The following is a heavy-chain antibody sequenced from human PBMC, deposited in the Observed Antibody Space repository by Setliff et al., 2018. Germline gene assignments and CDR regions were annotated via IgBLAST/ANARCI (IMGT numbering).Heavy chain of an antibody. Sequence: ASVKVSCKASGYSFSTYAMSWIRQAPGQGLEWMGCINPNSGDTTFAQKFQGRVTITRDTSNSTDYMDLSRLTSDDTAVYYCAREVLSTVVAWDYWGQGTLVTVSS. CDR1: GYSFSTYA. CDR3: AREVLSTVVAWDY. CDR2: INPNSGDT. V-gene: IGHV1-2*02. D-gene: IGHD4-17*01. J-gene: IGHJ4*02.